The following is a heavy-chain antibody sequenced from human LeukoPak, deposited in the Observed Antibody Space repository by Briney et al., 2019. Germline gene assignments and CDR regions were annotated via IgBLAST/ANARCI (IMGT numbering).Heavy chain of an antibody. CDR2: VSSSAGAT. Sequence: GGSLRLSCSASGFTFSSYSMNWVRQAPGKGLEWVSYVSSSAGATYYADSVKGRFTISRDNAKNSLYLQMNSLRAEDTAVYYCARSGGLEYFQHWGQGTLVTVSS. J-gene: IGHJ1*01. CDR3: ARSGGLEYFQH. V-gene: IGHV3-48*01. CDR1: GFTFSSYS.